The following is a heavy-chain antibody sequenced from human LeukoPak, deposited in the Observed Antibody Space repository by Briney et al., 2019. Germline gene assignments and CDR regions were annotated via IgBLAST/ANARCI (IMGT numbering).Heavy chain of an antibody. CDR2: INAGNGNT. Sequence: ASVKVSCKASGYTFTSYAMPWVRQAPGQRLEWMGWINAGNGNTKYSQKFQGRVTITRDTSASTAYMELSSLRSEDTAVYYCARTYGDYEYNWFDPWGQGTLVTVSS. D-gene: IGHD4-17*01. CDR1: GYTFTSYA. CDR3: ARTYGDYEYNWFDP. J-gene: IGHJ5*02. V-gene: IGHV1-3*01.